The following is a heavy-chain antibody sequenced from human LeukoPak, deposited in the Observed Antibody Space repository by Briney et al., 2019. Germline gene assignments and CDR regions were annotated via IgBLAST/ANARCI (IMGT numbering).Heavy chain of an antibody. J-gene: IGHJ4*02. CDR3: ARWSQFGSSSVGAHHFDH. Sequence: GGSLRLSCAASGFIFSSYSMNWIRQAPGTGLEWVSSITTTSSHVYYADSVKGRFTISRDNAKNSLYLQLNSLRAEDTAVYYCARWSQFGSSSVGAHHFDHWGQGTLVTFSS. CDR2: ITTTSSHV. CDR1: GFIFSSYS. V-gene: IGHV3-21*01. D-gene: IGHD6-6*01.